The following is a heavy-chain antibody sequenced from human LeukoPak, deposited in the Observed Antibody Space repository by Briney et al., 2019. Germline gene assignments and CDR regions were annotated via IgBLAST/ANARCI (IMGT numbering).Heavy chain of an antibody. Sequence: ASVKVSCKASGYTVTRYAMHWVRQAPGQRLEWMGWLNAGNGNTKYSQKFQGRVTITRDTSASTAYMELSSLRSEDTAVYYCARGSRVTMVRGVITPDDYWGQGTLVTVSS. CDR2: LNAGNGNT. D-gene: IGHD3-10*01. CDR1: GYTVTRYA. J-gene: IGHJ4*02. V-gene: IGHV1-3*01. CDR3: ARGSRVTMVRGVITPDDY.